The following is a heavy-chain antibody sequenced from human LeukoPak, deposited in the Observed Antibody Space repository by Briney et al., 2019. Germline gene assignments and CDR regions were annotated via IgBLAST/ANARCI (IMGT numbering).Heavy chain of an antibody. CDR3: ARDDYYFASEN. J-gene: IGHJ4*02. CDR1: GFSFISYA. Sequence: GRSLRLSCEASGFSFISYAMLWFRQAPGKGLEWVAFMRADGSDIFYAESLKGRFTISRDNGKRTLYLQMNSLRPEDTALYYCARDDYYFASENWGQGALVTVSS. D-gene: IGHD2/OR15-2a*01. CDR2: MRADGSDI. V-gene: IGHV3-30*02.